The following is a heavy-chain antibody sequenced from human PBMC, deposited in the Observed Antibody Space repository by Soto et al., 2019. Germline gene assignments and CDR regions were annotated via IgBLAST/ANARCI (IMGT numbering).Heavy chain of an antibody. J-gene: IGHJ4*02. V-gene: IGHV3-11*01. D-gene: IGHD2-21*01. Sequence: QVQLVESGGGLVKPGASLRLSCAASGFTFTNYYMSWIRQAPGKGLELLSYISVSGSTIYYADSVKGRFTISRDNAKKSLYLQVNSLRAEDTAMYYCAACGGNYFYDHWGQGTLVTVSS. CDR3: AACGGNYFYDH. CDR2: ISVSGSTI. CDR1: GFTFTNYY.